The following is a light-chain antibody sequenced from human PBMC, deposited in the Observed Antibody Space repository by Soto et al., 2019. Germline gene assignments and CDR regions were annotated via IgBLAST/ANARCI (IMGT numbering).Light chain of an antibody. Sequence: EIVLTQSPGTLSLSPGERATLSCRASQSVRSSYLAWYQHKPGQAPRLLIYAASSRATGIPDRFSGSGSGTDFTLTISSLQPEDFATYYCQQTLSFPPTFGQGTKVDIK. CDR3: QQTLSFPPT. J-gene: IGKJ1*01. CDR1: QSVRSSY. V-gene: IGKV3-20*01. CDR2: AAS.